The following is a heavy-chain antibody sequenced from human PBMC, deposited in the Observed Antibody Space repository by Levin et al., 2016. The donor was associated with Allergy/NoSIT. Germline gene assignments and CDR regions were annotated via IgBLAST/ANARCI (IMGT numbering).Heavy chain of an antibody. J-gene: IGHJ6*03. CDR2: INSDGSST. CDR3: ASGSTSGAYYYYYMDV. D-gene: IGHD2-2*01. Sequence: WIRQPPGKGLVWVSRINSDGSSTSYADSVKGRFTISRDNAKNTLYLQMNSLRAEDTAVYYCASGSTSGAYYYYYMDVWGKGTTVTVSS. V-gene: IGHV3-74*01.